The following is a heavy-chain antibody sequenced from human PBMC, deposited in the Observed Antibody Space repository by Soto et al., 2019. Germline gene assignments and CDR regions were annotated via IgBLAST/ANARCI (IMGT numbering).Heavy chain of an antibody. CDR2: IYYSGST. CDR1: GGSISSYY. J-gene: IGHJ4*02. V-gene: IGHV4-59*08. D-gene: IGHD4-17*01. Sequence: QVQLQESGPGLVTPSETLSLTCTVSGGSISSYYWSWIRQPPGKGLEWIGYIYYSGSTNYNPSLKSRVTISVDTSKNQFSLKLSSVTAADTAVYYCARHGDYAALDYWGQGTLVTVSS. CDR3: ARHGDYAALDY.